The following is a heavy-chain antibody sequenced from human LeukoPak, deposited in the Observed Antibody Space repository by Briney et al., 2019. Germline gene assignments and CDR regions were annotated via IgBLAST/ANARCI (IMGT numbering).Heavy chain of an antibody. J-gene: IGHJ5*02. D-gene: IGHD2-2*01. CDR2: MNPNSGNT. CDR1: GYTFTSYD. V-gene: IGHV1-8*01. Sequence: ASVKVSCKASGYTFTSYDINWVRQATGQGLEWMGWMNPNSGNTGYAQKFQGRVTMTRNTSISTAYMELSSLGSEDTAVYYCARGGIEYCSSTSCYLRWFDPWGQGTLVTVSS. CDR3: ARGGIEYCSSTSCYLRWFDP.